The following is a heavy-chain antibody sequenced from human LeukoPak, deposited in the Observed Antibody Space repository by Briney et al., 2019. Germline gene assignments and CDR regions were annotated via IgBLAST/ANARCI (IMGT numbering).Heavy chain of an antibody. CDR1: GFTFSSYE. Sequence: GGSLRLSCAASGFTFSSYEMNWVRQAPGKGLEWVSAISGSGGSTYYADSVKGRFTISRDNSKNTLYLQMNSLRAEDTAVYYCAKAQKGVVVPAAMFDYWGQGTLVTVSS. V-gene: IGHV3-23*01. J-gene: IGHJ4*02. CDR3: AKAQKGVVVPAAMFDY. CDR2: ISGSGGST. D-gene: IGHD2-2*01.